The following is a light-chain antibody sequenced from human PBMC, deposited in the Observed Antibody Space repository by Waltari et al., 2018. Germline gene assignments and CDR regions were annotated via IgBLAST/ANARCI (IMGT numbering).Light chain of an antibody. V-gene: IGLV7-43*01. CDR1: TGAVTSGYY. Sequence: QTVVTQEPSLTVSPGGTVTLTCASSTGAVTSGYYPNWFQQEPEKAPGAVLTSAPNKPPWTPALISGSLLGGKAALTLSGVQPEDEADYYCLLYYADAYVFGSGTKVTV. CDR3: LLYYADAYV. CDR2: SAP. J-gene: IGLJ1*01.